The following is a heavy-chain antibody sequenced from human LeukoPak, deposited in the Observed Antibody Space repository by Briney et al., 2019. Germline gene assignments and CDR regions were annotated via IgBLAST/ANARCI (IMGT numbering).Heavy chain of an antibody. J-gene: IGHJ4*02. V-gene: IGHV3-53*01. CDR3: VKVTNWD. CDR2: IYNGGTT. Sequence: HPGGSLRLSCAASGFTVSSNYMTWVRQAPGKGLEWVSAIYNGGTTYYAESVRGRFTISRDNSKNTLYLQMNSLRAEDTAVYYCVKVTNWDWGQGTLVTVSS. CDR1: GFTVSSNY. D-gene: IGHD1-1*01.